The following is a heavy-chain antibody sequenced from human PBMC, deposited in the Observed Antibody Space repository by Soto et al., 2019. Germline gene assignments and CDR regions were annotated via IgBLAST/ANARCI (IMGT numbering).Heavy chain of an antibody. Sequence: ASVKVSCKASGYTFTSFAMHWVRQAPGQRLEWMGWINAGSGNTKYSQKFQGRVTITRDTSASTAYMELSSLRSEDTALYYSARSIVVVTALDYWGQGTLVTVSS. D-gene: IGHD2-21*02. J-gene: IGHJ4*02. CDR2: INAGSGNT. V-gene: IGHV1-3*01. CDR1: GYTFTSFA. CDR3: ARSIVVVTALDY.